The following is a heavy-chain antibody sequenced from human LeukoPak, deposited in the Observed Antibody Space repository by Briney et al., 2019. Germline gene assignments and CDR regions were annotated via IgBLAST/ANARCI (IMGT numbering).Heavy chain of an antibody. CDR2: IIPIFGTA. J-gene: IGHJ4*02. D-gene: IGHD6-13*01. V-gene: IGHV1-69*05. CDR1: GGTFSSYA. CDR3: AREGVRIAAAETEPLDY. Sequence: SVKVSCKASGGTFSSYAISWVRQAPGQGLEWMGGIIPIFGTANYAQKFQGRVTMTRDTSTSTVYMELSSLRSEDTAVYYCAREGVRIAAAETEPLDYWGQGTLVTVSS.